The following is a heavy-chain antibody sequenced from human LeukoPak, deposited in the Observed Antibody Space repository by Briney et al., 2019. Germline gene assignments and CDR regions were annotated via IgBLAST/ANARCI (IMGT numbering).Heavy chain of an antibody. Sequence: PSETLSLTCTVSGGSISSYYWSWIRQPPGKGLEWIGYIYYSGSTNYNPSLKSRVTISVDTSKNQFSLKLSSVTAADTAVYYCASKGGADGSGSRYYYMDVWGKGTTVTISS. CDR3: ASKGGADGSGSRYYYMDV. V-gene: IGHV4-59*01. D-gene: IGHD3-10*01. CDR1: GGSISSYY. J-gene: IGHJ6*03. CDR2: IYYSGST.